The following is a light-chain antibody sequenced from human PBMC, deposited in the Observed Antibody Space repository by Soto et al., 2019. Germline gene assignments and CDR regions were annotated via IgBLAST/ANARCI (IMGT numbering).Light chain of an antibody. CDR2: DAS. CDR1: QSASTQ. V-gene: IGKV3-20*01. CDR3: QQYGVSPFT. Sequence: EIELTQSPGTLSLSPGERATLSCRASQSASTQLAWYQQRPGQAPRLLLYDASSRATGIPDRFSGRGSGTDFTLTISRLEPEDFAVYYCQQYGVSPFTFGGGTKVEIK. J-gene: IGKJ4*01.